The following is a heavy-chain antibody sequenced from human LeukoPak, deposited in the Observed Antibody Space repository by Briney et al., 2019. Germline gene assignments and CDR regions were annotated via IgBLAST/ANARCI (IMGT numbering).Heavy chain of an antibody. V-gene: IGHV1-69*08. CDR2: IIPILGRA. J-gene: IGHJ6*03. D-gene: IGHD3-3*01. CDR3: ARGVVRSYYYMDV. CDR1: VGTFSRYT. Sequence: SVKVSCKASVGTFSRYTIRWVRQAPAQGLEWVGRIIPILGRANTAKKFQGRVTSTADKCTSTAYMGLSRLGSEDTGVYFCARGVVRSYYYMDVWGKGTTVTVSS.